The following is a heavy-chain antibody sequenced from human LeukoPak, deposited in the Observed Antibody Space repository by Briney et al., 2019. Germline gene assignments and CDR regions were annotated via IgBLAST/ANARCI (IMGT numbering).Heavy chain of an antibody. Sequence: SETLSLTCAVYGGSFSGYYWSWIRQPPGKGLEWIGEINHSGSTNYNPSLKSRVTISVDTSKNQFSLKLSSVTAADTAVYYCARQRRYDSWSGYQYNWFDPWGQGTLVTVSS. CDR1: GGSFSGYY. CDR2: INHSGST. D-gene: IGHD3-3*01. V-gene: IGHV4-34*01. CDR3: ARQRRYDSWSGYQYNWFDP. J-gene: IGHJ5*02.